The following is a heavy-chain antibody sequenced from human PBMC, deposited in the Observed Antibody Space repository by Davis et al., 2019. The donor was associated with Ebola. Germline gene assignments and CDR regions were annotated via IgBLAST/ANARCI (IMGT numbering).Heavy chain of an antibody. Sequence: PGGPLRPSCAAPGFTFRTYAMHWVRQAQGKGLEWVAFLSYDGGSKDYADSLKGRFTMSRDNSKNTVYLQMDSLRAEDTAVYYCARGIGYSSLSPYHYYYYYMDVWGKGTTVTVSS. CDR1: GFTFRTYA. CDR2: LSYDGGSK. D-gene: IGHD6-19*01. J-gene: IGHJ6*03. V-gene: IGHV3-30*01. CDR3: ARGIGYSSLSPYHYYYYYMDV.